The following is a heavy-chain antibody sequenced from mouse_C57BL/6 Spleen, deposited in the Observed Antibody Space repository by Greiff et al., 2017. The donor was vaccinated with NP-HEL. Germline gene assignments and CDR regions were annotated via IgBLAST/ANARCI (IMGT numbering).Heavy chain of an antibody. J-gene: IGHJ4*01. D-gene: IGHD1-1*01. V-gene: IGHV1-4*01. CDR1: GYTFTSYT. CDR3: ARVSSYAMDY. Sequence: VHLVESGAELARPGASVKMSCKASGYTFTSYTMHWVKQRPGQGLEWIGYINPSSGYTKYNQKFKDKATLTADKSSSTAYMQLSSLTSEDSAVYYCARVSSYAMDYWGQGTSVTVSS. CDR2: INPSSGYT.